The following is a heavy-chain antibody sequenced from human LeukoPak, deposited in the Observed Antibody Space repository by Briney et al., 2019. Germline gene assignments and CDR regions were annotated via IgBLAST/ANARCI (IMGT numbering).Heavy chain of an antibody. Sequence: SETLSLTCTVSGGSINSYYWSWIRQPPGKGLEWIGDIYNSGRTNFNPYLKSRVTISVDTSKNQFSLKLSSVTAADTAVYYCARLSMVRGVIRDYWGQGTLVTVSS. CDR1: GGSINSYY. D-gene: IGHD3-10*01. V-gene: IGHV4-59*12. J-gene: IGHJ4*02. CDR2: IYNSGRT. CDR3: ARLSMVRGVIRDY.